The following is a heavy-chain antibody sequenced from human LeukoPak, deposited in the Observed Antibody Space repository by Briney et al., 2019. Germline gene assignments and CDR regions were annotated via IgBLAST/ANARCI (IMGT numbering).Heavy chain of an antibody. J-gene: IGHJ4*02. V-gene: IGHV4-4*07. Sequence: SETLSLTCTVSGGSISSYYWSWIRQPAGKGLEWIGRIYTSGSTNYNPSLKSRVTISVDTSKNQFSLKLSSVTAADTAVYYCARSFDGYTNKGADYWGQGTLVTVSS. CDR3: ARSFDGYTNKGADY. CDR2: IYTSGST. CDR1: GGSISSYY. D-gene: IGHD5-24*01.